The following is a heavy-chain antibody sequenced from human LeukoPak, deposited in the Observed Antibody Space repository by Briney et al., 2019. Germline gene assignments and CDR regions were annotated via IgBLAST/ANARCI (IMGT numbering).Heavy chain of an antibody. CDR3: ASAGYCSGGSCYSFDP. CDR2: INPSDSYT. Sequence: WESLKISCKGSGYSFTSYWLSWVRQMPGKGLEWMGRINPSDSYTNYSPSFQGHVTISADKSISTAYLQWSSLKASDTAMYYCASAGYCSGGSCYSFDPWGQGTLVTVSS. J-gene: IGHJ5*02. V-gene: IGHV5-10-1*01. D-gene: IGHD2-15*01. CDR1: GYSFTSYW.